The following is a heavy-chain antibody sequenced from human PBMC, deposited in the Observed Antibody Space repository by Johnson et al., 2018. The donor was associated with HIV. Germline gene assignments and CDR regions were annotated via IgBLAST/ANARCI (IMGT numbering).Heavy chain of an antibody. CDR2: ISYDGSNK. CDR1: GFTFSSYA. Sequence: QVQLVESGGGVVQPGRSLRLSCAASGFTFSSYAMHWVRQAPGKGLEWVAVISYDGSNKYYAASVQGRFTISRDNSKNTLYLQMNSLRAEDTAVYYCAKVGNNDNDDHHDGFDIWGRGTVVTVSS. J-gene: IGHJ3*02. D-gene: IGHD1-1*01. V-gene: IGHV3-30-3*01. CDR3: AKVGNNDNDDHHDGFDI.